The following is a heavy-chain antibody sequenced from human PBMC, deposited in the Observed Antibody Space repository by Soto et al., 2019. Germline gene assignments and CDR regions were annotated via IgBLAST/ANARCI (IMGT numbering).Heavy chain of an antibody. CDR3: ASYPREYCSGGTCSE. Sequence: GGSLRLSCAASGFSFCNSWISWVRQAPGQGLERVANIKEDGREKYYVDTVKWRFTISRDNAKNSPYLQMNMLRGEDTSVHYYASYPREYCSGGTCSERGQGT. J-gene: IGHJ4*02. D-gene: IGHD2-15*01. CDR2: IKEDGREK. CDR1: GFSFCNSW. V-gene: IGHV3-7*05.